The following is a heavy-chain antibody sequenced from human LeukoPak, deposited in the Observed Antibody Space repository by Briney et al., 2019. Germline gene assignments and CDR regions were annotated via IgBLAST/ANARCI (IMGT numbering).Heavy chain of an antibody. CDR3: ARHRYCGGGSCGVAAFDS. V-gene: IGHV4-59*08. D-gene: IGHD2-15*01. CDR2: IYYSGST. J-gene: IGHJ4*02. CDR1: GGSISSYY. Sequence: SETLSLTCTVSGGSISSYYWSWIRQPPGKGLEWIGYIYYSGSTNYNPSLKSRVTISVDTSKNQFSLKLSSVTAADTAVYYCARHRYCGGGSCGVAAFDSWGQGTLVTVSS.